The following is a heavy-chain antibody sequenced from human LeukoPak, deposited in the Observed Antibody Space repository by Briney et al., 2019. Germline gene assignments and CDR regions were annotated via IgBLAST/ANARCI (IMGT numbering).Heavy chain of an antibody. CDR1: GGSIISYY. D-gene: IGHD3-22*01. CDR2: IYTSGST. J-gene: IGHJ5*02. CDR3: ARDGGYYDSSGYLTWFDP. V-gene: IGHV4-4*07. Sequence: SETLSLTCTVSGGSIISYYWSWVRQPAGKGLEWIGRIYTSGSTNYTPSLKSRVSMSIDTSKIQFSLRLSSVTAADTAVYYCARDGGYYDSSGYLTWFDPWGQGTLVTVSS.